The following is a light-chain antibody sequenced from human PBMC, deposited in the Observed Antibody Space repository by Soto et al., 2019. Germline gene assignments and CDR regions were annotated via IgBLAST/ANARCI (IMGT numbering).Light chain of an antibody. CDR3: SSYTTSSALQV. J-gene: IGLJ1*01. Sequence: QSVLTQPASVSGSPGQSITISCSGTISDFVLYNYVSWYQQHPGKAPKLMIYGVNNRPSGVSNRFSGSKSGNTASLTISGLQAVDEADYYCSSYTTSSALQVFGTGTKVTVL. V-gene: IGLV2-14*01. CDR2: GVN. CDR1: ISDFVLYNY.